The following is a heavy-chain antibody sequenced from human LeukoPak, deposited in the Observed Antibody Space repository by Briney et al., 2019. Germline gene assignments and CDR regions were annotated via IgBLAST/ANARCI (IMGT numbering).Heavy chain of an antibody. CDR3: ARDGQSSTSFFDY. D-gene: IGHD2-2*01. Sequence: SETLSLTCTVSGGSISSYYWSWLRHPPGKGLEWIGYIYYSGSTNYNPSLKSRVTISVDTSKNQFSLKLSSVTAADTAVYYCARDGQSSTSFFDYWGQGTLVTVSS. V-gene: IGHV4-59*01. CDR1: GGSISSYY. CDR2: IYYSGST. J-gene: IGHJ4*02.